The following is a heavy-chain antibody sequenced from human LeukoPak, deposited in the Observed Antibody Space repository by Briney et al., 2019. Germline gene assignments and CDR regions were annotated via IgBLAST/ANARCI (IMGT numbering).Heavy chain of an antibody. V-gene: IGHV1-18*01. D-gene: IGHD4-23*01. CDR3: ARDLSTVVTPLVFDY. J-gene: IGHJ4*02. CDR1: GYTFTSYG. Sequence: ASVKVSCKASGYTFTSYGISWVRQAPGQGLEWMGWISAYNGNTNYAQKLQGRVTMTTDTSTSTAYMELRSLRSDDTAVYYCARDLSTVVTPLVFDYWGQGTLVTVSS. CDR2: ISAYNGNT.